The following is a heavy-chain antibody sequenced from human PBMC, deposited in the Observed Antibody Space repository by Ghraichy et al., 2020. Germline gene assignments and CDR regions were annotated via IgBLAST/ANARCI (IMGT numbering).Heavy chain of an antibody. D-gene: IGHD2-8*01. CDR2: VDYRGST. CDR3: ASHAPILMYGMDV. CDR1: GGSISSHY. Sequence: SETLSLTCTVSGGSISSHYWRWIRQPPGQGLEWIWYVDYRGSTNYNPSLKSRVTISGDTSKNQFSLKLSSVTAAATAVYYCASHAPILMYGMDVWGPWTTVTGAS. J-gene: IGHJ6*02. V-gene: IGHV4-59*11.